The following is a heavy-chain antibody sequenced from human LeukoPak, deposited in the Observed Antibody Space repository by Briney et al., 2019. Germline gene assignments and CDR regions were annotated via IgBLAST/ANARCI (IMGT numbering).Heavy chain of an antibody. CDR3: AREQLPPADWFDP. CDR2: MYYSGST. D-gene: IGHD6-13*01. CDR1: GGSVSGGSYY. J-gene: IGHJ5*02. Sequence: SDTLSLTCPLSGGSVSGGSYYWSWIRPPPGKGLEWFRYMYYSGSTNYTPALKSRVTISVDTSKNQFSLKLSSVTAADTAVYYCAREQLPPADWFDPWGQGTLVTVSS. V-gene: IGHV4-61*01.